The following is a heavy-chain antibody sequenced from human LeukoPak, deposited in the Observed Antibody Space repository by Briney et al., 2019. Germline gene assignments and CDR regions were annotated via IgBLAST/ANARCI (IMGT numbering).Heavy chain of an antibody. Sequence: ASVKVSCKASGYTFTSYGISWVRQAPGQGLEWMGWISAYNGNTNYAQKLQGRVTMTTDTSTSTAYMELRSLRSDDTAVYYCARPIEYSSSRYYYYYYMDVWGKGTTVTVSS. CDR3: ARPIEYSSSRYYYYYYMDV. D-gene: IGHD6-6*01. CDR2: ISAYNGNT. CDR1: GYTFTSYG. V-gene: IGHV1-18*01. J-gene: IGHJ6*03.